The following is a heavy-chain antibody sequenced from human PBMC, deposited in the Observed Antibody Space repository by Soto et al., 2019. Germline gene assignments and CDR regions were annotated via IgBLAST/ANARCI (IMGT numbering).Heavy chain of an antibody. CDR2: ISYDGNNK. D-gene: IGHD2-21*02. Sequence: GGSLRLSCAASEFIFSTYDMHWVRQAPGKGLEWVASISYDGNNKYYGDSVKGRFTISRDNSKNTVFLQMNSLGPEDTAVYYCAKSRVVVTAALFDYWGRGTLVTVSS. CDR3: AKSRVVVTAALFDY. J-gene: IGHJ4*02. V-gene: IGHV3-30*18. CDR1: EFIFSTYD.